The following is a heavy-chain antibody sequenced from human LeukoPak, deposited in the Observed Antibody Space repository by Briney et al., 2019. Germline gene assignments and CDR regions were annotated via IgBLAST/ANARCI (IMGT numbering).Heavy chain of an antibody. CDR2: IIPIFGTA. CDR1: GGTFSSYA. V-gene: IGHV1-69*05. Sequence: SVKVSCKASGGTFSSYAISWVRQAPGQGLEWMGGIIPIFGTANYAQKFQGRVTITTDESTSTAYIELSSLRSEDTAVYYCARQFVGATTGGGFLDYWGQGTLVTVSS. J-gene: IGHJ4*02. D-gene: IGHD1-26*01. CDR3: ARQFVGATTGGGFLDY.